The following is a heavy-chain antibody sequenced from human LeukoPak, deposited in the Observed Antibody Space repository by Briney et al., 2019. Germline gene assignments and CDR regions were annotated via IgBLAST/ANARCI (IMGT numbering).Heavy chain of an antibody. D-gene: IGHD5-18*01. CDR3: VRRGYDSGLEIGDF. V-gene: IGHV4-34*12. Sequence: SETLSLTCGVYGGSFSGYTWDWIRQPPGTGLEWIGEIIALGKSNYNPSLKSRLTISVDKSMNQFSLKVNSVTATDTAVYYCVRRGYDSGLEIGDFWGQGTLVSVST. CDR1: GGSFSGYT. CDR2: IIALGKS. J-gene: IGHJ4*02.